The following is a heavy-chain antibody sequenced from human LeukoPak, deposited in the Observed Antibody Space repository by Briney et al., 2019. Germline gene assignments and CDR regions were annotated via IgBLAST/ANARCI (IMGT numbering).Heavy chain of an antibody. Sequence: SETLSLTCTVSGGSISSYYWSWIRQPPGKGLEWIGYIHYSGSTNYNPSLKSRVTISVDTSKNQFSLKLSSVTAADTAVYYCARLGGGLDYWGQGTLVTVSS. CDR3: ARLGGGLDY. CDR2: IHYSGST. D-gene: IGHD3-16*01. V-gene: IGHV4-59*08. J-gene: IGHJ4*02. CDR1: GGSISSYY.